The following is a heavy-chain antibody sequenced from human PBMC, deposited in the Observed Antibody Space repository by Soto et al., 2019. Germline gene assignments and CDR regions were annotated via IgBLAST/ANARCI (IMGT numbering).Heavy chain of an antibody. CDR3: ARGRLRFLEWPNWVTAIPSYYYYGMDV. D-gene: IGHD3-3*01. CDR1: GFTFSSYA. V-gene: IGHV3-30-3*01. Sequence: QVQLVESGGGVVQPGRSLRLSCAASGFTFSSYAMHWVRQAPGKGLEWVAVISYDGSNKYYADSVKGRFTISRDNSKNTLYLQMNSLRAEDTAVYYCARGRLRFLEWPNWVTAIPSYYYYGMDVWGQGTTVTVSS. CDR2: ISYDGSNK. J-gene: IGHJ6*02.